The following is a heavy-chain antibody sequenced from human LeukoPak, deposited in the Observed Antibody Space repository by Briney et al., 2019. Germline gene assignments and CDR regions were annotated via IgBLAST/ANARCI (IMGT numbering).Heavy chain of an antibody. Sequence: SETLSLICTVSGASISSYYWSWIRQPPGKGLEWIGDIYYSGSIEYNPSLKSRVTMSVDTSKNQFSLKLSSVTAADTAIYYCARENPSGYYNRPIDYWGQGTLVTVSS. CDR1: GASISSYY. CDR3: ARENPSGYYNRPIDY. J-gene: IGHJ4*02. V-gene: IGHV4-59*01. D-gene: IGHD3-22*01. CDR2: IYYSGSI.